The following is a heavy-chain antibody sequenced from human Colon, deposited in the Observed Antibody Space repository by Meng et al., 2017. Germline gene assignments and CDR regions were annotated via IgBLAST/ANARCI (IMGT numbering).Heavy chain of an antibody. CDR3: ARACSGGACGLLY. V-gene: IGHV3-11*04. CDR2: IGSSGTPI. Sequence: LKISCATSGFTFRDYYMTWGRHAPGKGMEWVSYIGSSGTPIYYPDSVKGRFTISRDNAKNSLYRQMNNLRDDDTALYFCARACSGGACGLLYWGQGTLVTVSS. D-gene: IGHD2-15*01. CDR1: GFTFRDYY. J-gene: IGHJ4*02.